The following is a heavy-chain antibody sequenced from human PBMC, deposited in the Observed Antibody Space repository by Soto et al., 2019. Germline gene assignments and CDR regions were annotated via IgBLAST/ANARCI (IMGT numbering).Heavy chain of an antibody. CDR1: GGTFSSYT. J-gene: IGHJ5*02. Sequence: QVQLVQSGAEVKKPGSSVKVSCKASGGTFSSYTISWVRQAPGQGLEWMGRIIPILGIANYAQKFQGGVTTTADKTTITAYMDLSSLRSEDTAVNYCARAYYGSGANWFDPLVQLTLVTVSS. CDR3: ARAYYGSGANWFDP. V-gene: IGHV1-69*02. CDR2: IIPILGIA. D-gene: IGHD3-10*01.